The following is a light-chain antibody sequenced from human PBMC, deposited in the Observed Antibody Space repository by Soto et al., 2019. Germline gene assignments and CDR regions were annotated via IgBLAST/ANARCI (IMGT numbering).Light chain of an antibody. CDR2: KAS. Sequence: DIQLTQSPSTLSASVGDRVTITCRASQSINGWLAWYQQKPGQAPNLLIYKASTLESGVPSSFSGSVSGTEFTLTVSSLQPDDFATYYCHQYHNFPRTFGQGTKVDIK. CDR1: QSINGW. CDR3: HQYHNFPRT. V-gene: IGKV1-5*03. J-gene: IGKJ1*01.